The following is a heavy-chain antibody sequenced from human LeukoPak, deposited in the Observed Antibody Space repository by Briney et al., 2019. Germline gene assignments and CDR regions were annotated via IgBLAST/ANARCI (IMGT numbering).Heavy chain of an antibody. V-gene: IGHV3-49*03. CDR3: SRGLHDYGDSNYYFDQ. Sequence: GGSLRLSCTASGFSFGDDAWSWFRQAPGKGLEFVCFIRKKGYGETTDYAASVRGRSTISRDDAKSIAYLQMNSLEIEDTALYYCSRGLHDYGDSNYYFDQWGRGTQVTVSS. D-gene: IGHD4-17*01. CDR1: GFSFGDDA. CDR2: IRKKGYGETT. J-gene: IGHJ4*02.